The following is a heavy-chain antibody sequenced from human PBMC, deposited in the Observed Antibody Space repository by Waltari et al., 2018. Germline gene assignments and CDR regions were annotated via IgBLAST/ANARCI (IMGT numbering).Heavy chain of an antibody. V-gene: IGHV1-2*06. J-gene: IGHJ6*02. D-gene: IGHD5-12*01. Sequence: QVQLVQSGAEVKKPGASVKASCKASGYPFTGSYMHWVRQAPGQVLEWMGRINPNSGYTNYAQKFHGKVTMTRDTSISTAYMELSSLRSDDTAVYYCARRRDGYDDSYHFYGMDVWGQGTTVTVSS. CDR2: INPNSGYT. CDR1: GYPFTGSY. CDR3: ARRRDGYDDSYHFYGMDV.